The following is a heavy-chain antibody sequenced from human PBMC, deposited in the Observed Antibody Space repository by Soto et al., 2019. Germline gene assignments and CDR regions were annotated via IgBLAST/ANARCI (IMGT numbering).Heavy chain of an antibody. CDR1: GFTLSDYY. Sequence: QVQLVESGGGLVKPGGSLRLSCEASGFTLSDYYMTWIRQAPGKGLEWISYISSSATIIYYADSVKGRFTISRDNAKISLYLQMNSLRADDTAVYYCARAVKQWLVGGDYYYYYMDVWGKGTTVTVSS. CDR3: ARAVKQWLVGGDYYYYYMDV. V-gene: IGHV3-11*01. D-gene: IGHD6-19*01. CDR2: ISSSATII. J-gene: IGHJ6*03.